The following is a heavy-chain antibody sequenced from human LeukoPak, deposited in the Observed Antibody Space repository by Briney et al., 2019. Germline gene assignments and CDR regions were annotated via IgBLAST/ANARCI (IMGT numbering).Heavy chain of an antibody. CDR1: GFTFDDYA. CDR2: ISWNSGSI. Sequence: GGSLRLSCAASGFTFDDYAMHWVRQAPGKGLEWVSGISWNSGSIGYADSVKGRFTISRDSAKNSLYLQMNSLRAEDAALYYCARMVRGVISLDYWGQGTLVTVSS. D-gene: IGHD3-10*01. V-gene: IGHV3-9*01. J-gene: IGHJ4*02. CDR3: ARMVRGVISLDY.